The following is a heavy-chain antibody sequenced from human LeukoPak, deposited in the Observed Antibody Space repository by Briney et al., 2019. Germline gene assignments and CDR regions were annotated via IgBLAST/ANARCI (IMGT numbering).Heavy chain of an antibody. CDR2: INPSGGST. V-gene: IGHV1-46*01. CDR3: ARGHDPVYDYYYYMDV. Sequence: ASVKVSCKASGYTFTSYYMHWVRQAPGQGLEWMGIINPSGGSTSYAQNFKGRVTMTRDMPTSIVYMELSSLRSEDTAVYYCARGHDPVYDYYYYMDVWGKGTTVTVSS. D-gene: IGHD1-14*01. J-gene: IGHJ6*03. CDR1: GYTFTSYY.